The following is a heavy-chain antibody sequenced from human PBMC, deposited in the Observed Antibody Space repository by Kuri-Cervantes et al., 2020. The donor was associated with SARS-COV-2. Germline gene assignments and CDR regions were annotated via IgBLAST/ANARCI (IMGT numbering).Heavy chain of an antibody. J-gene: IGHJ6*03. CDR2: IRYDGCNR. CDR3: AKSSSSWTSQYYYYMDV. Sequence: GGSLRLSCAASGFIFSSYGMHWVRQAPGKGLEWVPFIRYDGCNRYYADSVKGRFTISRDNSKNTVYLQMNSLRAEETAVYYCAKSSSSWTSQYYYYMDVWGRGTTVTVSS. CDR1: GFIFSSYG. D-gene: IGHD6-13*01. V-gene: IGHV3-30*02.